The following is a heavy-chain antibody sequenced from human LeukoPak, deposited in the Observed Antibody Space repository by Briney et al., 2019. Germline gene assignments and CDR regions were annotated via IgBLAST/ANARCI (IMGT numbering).Heavy chain of an antibody. V-gene: IGHV3-53*01. CDR3: ARRAGAYSHPYDY. CDR2: IYSDNT. J-gene: IGHJ4*02. D-gene: IGHD4/OR15-4a*01. CDR1: GFTASSNS. Sequence: PGGSLRLSCTVSGFTASSNSMSWVRQAPGKGLEWVSFIYSDNTHYSDSVKGRLTISRDNSKNTLYLQMNSLRAEDTAVYYCARRAGAYSHPYDYWGQGTLVTVSS.